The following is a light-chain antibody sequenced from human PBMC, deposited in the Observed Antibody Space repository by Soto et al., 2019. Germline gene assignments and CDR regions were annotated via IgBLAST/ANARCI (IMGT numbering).Light chain of an antibody. CDR3: QQYNNRPALT. V-gene: IGKV3-15*01. CDR2: GAS. CDR1: QSVRSN. J-gene: IGKJ4*01. Sequence: EIVMTQSPATLSVSPGERATLSCRASQSVRSNLAWYQQKPGQAPRLLIYGASTRATGIPARFSGSGSGTEFTLIISSLQSEDFAVYYCQQYNNRPALTFGGGTKVEIK.